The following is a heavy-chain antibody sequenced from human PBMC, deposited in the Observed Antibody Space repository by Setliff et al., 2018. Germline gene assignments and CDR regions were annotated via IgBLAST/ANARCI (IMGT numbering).Heavy chain of an antibody. CDR3: ARDPAAGLDY. J-gene: IGHJ4*02. CDR2: VYYSGST. D-gene: IGHD6-13*01. Sequence: PSETLSLTCTVSGGSVNNSHDYWGWIRQSPGKGLEWIGSVYYSGSTYYNPSLKSRLTISLDTSKNQFSLKLISVTAADTAVYFCARDPAAGLDYWGQGTLVTVSS. V-gene: IGHV4-39*07. CDR1: GGSVNNSHDY.